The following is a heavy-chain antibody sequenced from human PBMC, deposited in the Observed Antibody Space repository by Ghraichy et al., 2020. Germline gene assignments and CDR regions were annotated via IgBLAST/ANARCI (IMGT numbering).Heavy chain of an antibody. CDR1: GGSISSYY. J-gene: IGHJ4*02. D-gene: IGHD3-3*01. Sequence: SQTLSLTCTVSGGSISSYYWSWIRQPPGKGLEWIGYIYYSGSTNYNPSLKSRVTISVDTSKNQFSLKLSSVTAADTAVYYCARVGPYDFWSGYYDYWGQGTLVTVSS. CDR3: ARVGPYDFWSGYYDY. V-gene: IGHV4-59*01. CDR2: IYYSGST.